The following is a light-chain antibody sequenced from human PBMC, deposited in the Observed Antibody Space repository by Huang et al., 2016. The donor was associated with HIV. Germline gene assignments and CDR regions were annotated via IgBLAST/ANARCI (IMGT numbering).Light chain of an antibody. Sequence: DIQVTQSPSSLSASVGDRVTITCRASQSIRTYLNWYQQRPGAAPNLLIFATSSLQSGAPSRFSGNGSGRDFTLTITNLQPEDFATYYCQQSFATPYTFGQGTTLEIK. CDR3: QQSFATPYT. V-gene: IGKV1-39*01. CDR2: ATS. J-gene: IGKJ2*01. CDR1: QSIRTY.